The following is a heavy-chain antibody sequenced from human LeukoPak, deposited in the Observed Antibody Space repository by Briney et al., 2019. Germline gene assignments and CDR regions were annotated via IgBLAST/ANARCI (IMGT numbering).Heavy chain of an antibody. CDR2: VDPEDGET. V-gene: IGHV1-69-2*01. D-gene: IGHD6-13*01. J-gene: IGHJ4*02. CDR3: ATDRVIAAAGALDY. CDR1: GYTFTDYY. Sequence: ASVKVSCEVSGYTFTDYYMHWVQQAPGKGLEWMGLVDPEDGETIYAEKFQGRVTITADTSTDTAYMELSSLRSEDTAVYYCATDRVIAAAGALDYWGQGTLVTVSS.